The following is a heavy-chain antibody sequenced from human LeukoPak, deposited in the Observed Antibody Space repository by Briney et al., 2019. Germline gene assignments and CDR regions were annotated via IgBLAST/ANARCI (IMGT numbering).Heavy chain of an antibody. V-gene: IGHV4-34*01. J-gene: IGHJ1*01. CDR2: INHSGST. CDR1: GGSFSGYY. Sequence: SETQSLTCAVYGGSFSGYYWSWIRQPPGKGLEWIGEINHSGSTNYNPSLKSRVTISVDTSKNQFSLKLSSVTAADTAAYYCARTKGYSYGYSYFQHWGQGTLVTVSS. D-gene: IGHD5-18*01. CDR3: ARTKGYSYGYSYFQH.